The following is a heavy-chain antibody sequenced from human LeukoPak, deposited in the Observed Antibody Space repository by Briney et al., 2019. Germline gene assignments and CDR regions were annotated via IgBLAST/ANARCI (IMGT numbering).Heavy chain of an antibody. Sequence: GGSLRLSCAGSGFTFSSFHMNWVRQAPGKGLEWISYLSASSTTIYYADSVKGRFTISRDNAKNSLYLQMNNLRAEDTAVYYCARDLPFFGYNDNWFDPWGQGTLVTVSS. D-gene: IGHD5-18*01. J-gene: IGHJ5*02. V-gene: IGHV3-48*01. CDR2: LSASSTTI. CDR3: ARDLPFFGYNDNWFDP. CDR1: GFTFSSFH.